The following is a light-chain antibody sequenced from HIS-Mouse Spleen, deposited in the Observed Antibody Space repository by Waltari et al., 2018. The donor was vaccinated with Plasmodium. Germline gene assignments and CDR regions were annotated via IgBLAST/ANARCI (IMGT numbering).Light chain of an antibody. CDR3: QQYNNWPPWT. J-gene: IGKJ1*01. V-gene: IGKV3-15*01. CDR2: GAS. CDR1: QSVSSN. Sequence: EIVMTQSPATLSVSPGERATLSCRASQSVSSNLAWYQQKPGKAPRLLIYGASTRATGIPARFSGSGSGTEFTLTISILQSEDFAVYYCQQYNNWPPWTFGQGTKVEIK.